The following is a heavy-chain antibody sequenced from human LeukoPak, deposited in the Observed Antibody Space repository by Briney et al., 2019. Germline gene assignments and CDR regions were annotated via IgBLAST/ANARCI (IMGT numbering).Heavy chain of an antibody. CDR1: GFTFDAFG. D-gene: IGHD1-1*01. J-gene: IGHJ6*03. Sequence: PGGSLRLSCAASGFTFDAFGMQWVRQAPGKGLEWVAFISPDGINKKYADSVKGRYTLSRDNSEETLYLQVHDLRVEDTGVYICARDWKESHSPYYMDIWGRGTTVIVSS. CDR3: ARDWKESHSPYYMDI. CDR2: ISPDGINK. V-gene: IGHV3-33*05.